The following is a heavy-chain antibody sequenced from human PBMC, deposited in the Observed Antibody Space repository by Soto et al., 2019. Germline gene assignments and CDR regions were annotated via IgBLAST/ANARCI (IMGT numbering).Heavy chain of an antibody. CDR3: VKDQTNTVITIWDDY. CDR2: ISSNGGST. Sequence: GGSLRLSCSASGFTFSSYAMHWVRQAPGKGLEYVSAISSNGGSTYYADSVKGRFTISRDNSKNTLYLQMSSLRAEDTAVYYCVKDQTNTVITIWDDYWGQGTLLTASS. J-gene: IGHJ4*02. D-gene: IGHD3-3*01. CDR1: GFTFSSYA. V-gene: IGHV3-64D*06.